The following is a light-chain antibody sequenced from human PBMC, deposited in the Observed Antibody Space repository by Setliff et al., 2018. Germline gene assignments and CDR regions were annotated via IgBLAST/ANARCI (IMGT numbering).Light chain of an antibody. J-gene: IGLJ1*01. V-gene: IGLV2-14*03. CDR1: GTYNY. Sequence: QSALTQPASVSGSPGQSITISCTGTGTYNYVSWFQQHPGKAPQLIIYDVTNRPSGVSNRSSASKSGNTASLTISGLQPEDDADYYCSSYTSNSTYVFGTGTKVTVL. CDR3: SSYTSNSTYV. CDR2: DVT.